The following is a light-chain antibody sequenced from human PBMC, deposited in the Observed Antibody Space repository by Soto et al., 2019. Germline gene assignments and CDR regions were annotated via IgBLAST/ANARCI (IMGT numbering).Light chain of an antibody. Sequence: QSVLTQPPSASGTPGQRVTLSCSGSSSNIGSNTVNWYQQLPGTAPKLLIYSNNQRPSGVPDRFSGSKSGTSASLAISVLQSEDEADYYCAAWDDSRNGVVFGGGTKLTVL. J-gene: IGLJ2*01. V-gene: IGLV1-44*01. CDR2: SNN. CDR3: AAWDDSRNGVV. CDR1: SSNIGSNT.